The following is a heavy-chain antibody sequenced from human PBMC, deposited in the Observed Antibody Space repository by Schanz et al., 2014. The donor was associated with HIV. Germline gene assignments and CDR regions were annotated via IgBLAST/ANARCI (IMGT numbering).Heavy chain of an antibody. CDR2: VSGYNANT. CDR3: ARQLAAAGTSVCDY. CDR1: GYGFTNYG. J-gene: IGHJ4*02. D-gene: IGHD6-13*01. V-gene: IGHV1-18*01. Sequence: QVQLLQSGTEVKTPGASVKVSCKTSGYGFTNYGVNWVRQAPGQGPEWMGWVSGYNANTEFARVFQGRVTMTRDTSTSTAYMDLRSLRSDDTAVYYCARQLAAAGTSVCDYWGQGTLVTVSS.